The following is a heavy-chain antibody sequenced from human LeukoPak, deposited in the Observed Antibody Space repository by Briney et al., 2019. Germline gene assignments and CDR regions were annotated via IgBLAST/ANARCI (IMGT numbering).Heavy chain of an antibody. J-gene: IGHJ6*02. Sequence: NSGGSLRLPCAASGFTFSSYSMNWVRQAPGKGLEWVSSISSSSSYIYYADSVKGRFTISRDNAKNSLYLQMNSLRAEDTAVYYCAKDTTVTTGYYYYGMDVWGQGTTVTVSS. CDR1: GFTFSSYS. CDR2: ISSSSSYI. CDR3: AKDTTVTTGYYYYGMDV. D-gene: IGHD4-17*01. V-gene: IGHV3-21*04.